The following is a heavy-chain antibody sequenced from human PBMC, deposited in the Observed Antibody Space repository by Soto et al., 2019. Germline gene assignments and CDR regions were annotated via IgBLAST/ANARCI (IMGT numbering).Heavy chain of an antibody. CDR3: ARSRPPLAARPSNWFDP. J-gene: IGHJ5*02. CDR2: INPSGGST. V-gene: IGHV1-46*01. CDR1: GYTFTSYY. Sequence: ASVKVSCKASGYTFTSYYMHWVRQAPGQGLEWMGIINPSGGSTSYAQKFQGRVTMTRDTSTSTVYMELSSLRSEDTAVYYCARSRPPLAARPSNWFDPWGQGTLVTVSS. D-gene: IGHD6-6*01.